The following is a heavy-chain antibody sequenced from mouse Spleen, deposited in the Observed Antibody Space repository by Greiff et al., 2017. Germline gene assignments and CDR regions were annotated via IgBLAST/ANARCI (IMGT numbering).Heavy chain of an antibody. V-gene: IGHV3-6*01. D-gene: IGHD4-1*01. J-gene: IGHJ2*01. CDR1: GYSITSGYY. CDR2: ISYDGSN. CDR3: ARLTGTFFDY. Sequence: EESGPGLVKPSQSLSLTCSVTGYSITSGYYWNWTRQFPGNKLEWMGYISYDGSNNYNPSLKNRISITRDTSKNQFFLKLNSVTTEDTATYYCARLTGTFFDYWGQGTTLTVSS.